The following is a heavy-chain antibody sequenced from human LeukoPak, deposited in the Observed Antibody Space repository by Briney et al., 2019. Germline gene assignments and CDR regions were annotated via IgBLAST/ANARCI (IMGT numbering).Heavy chain of an antibody. CDR1: GGSVSSGGSF. D-gene: IGHD6-13*01. J-gene: IGHJ3*02. CDR3: ARDPQYGSSSDAFDI. Sequence: SETLSLTCTVSGGSVSSGGSFWNWIRQPPGKGLEWLGYIYYSGSTNYNPSLKSRVTISVDTSKNQFFLKLSSVTAADTAVYYCARDPQYGSSSDAFDIWGQGTMVTVSS. V-gene: IGHV4-61*08. CDR2: IYYSGST.